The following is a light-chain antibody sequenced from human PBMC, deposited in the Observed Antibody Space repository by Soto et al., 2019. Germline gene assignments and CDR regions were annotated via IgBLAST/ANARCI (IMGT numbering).Light chain of an antibody. J-gene: IGKJ5*01. V-gene: IGKV3-15*01. Sequence: EIVMTQSPATLSVSPGERATLSCRASQSVSNNLAWYQQRPGQAPSLLIYGASTRATGIPARFSGSGSGTEFTLTVSSLQSEDFAGYYCQQYSKWPPITFGQGTRLEIK. CDR1: QSVSNN. CDR3: QQYSKWPPIT. CDR2: GAS.